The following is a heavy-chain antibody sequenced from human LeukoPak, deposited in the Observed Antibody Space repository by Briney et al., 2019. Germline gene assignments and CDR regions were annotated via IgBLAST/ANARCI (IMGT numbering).Heavy chain of an antibody. CDR2: INHSGST. V-gene: IGHV4-34*01. CDR3: ARVRDTAMGDYFDY. CDR1: GGSFSGYY. J-gene: IGHJ4*02. D-gene: IGHD5-18*01. Sequence: SETLSLTCAVYGGSFSGYYWSWIRQPPGKGLEWIGEINHSGSTNYNPSLKSRVTISVDTSKNQFSLKLSSVTAADTAVYYCARVRDTAMGDYFDYWGQGTLVTVSS.